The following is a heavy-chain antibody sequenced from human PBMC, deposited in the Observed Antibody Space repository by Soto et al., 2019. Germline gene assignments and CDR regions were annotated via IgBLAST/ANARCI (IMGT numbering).Heavy chain of an antibody. D-gene: IGHD6-19*01. CDR1: GFPFSAFA. CDR2: IGGSGASI. CDR3: ARSVRRLSWFDP. Sequence: EVQLLESGGDVVQPGGSLRLSCATSGFPFSAFAMNWVRHAPGKGLEWVSGIGGSGASIYYADSVKGRFTISRDNSTHTVYLKMNSLRAEDTAFYYSARSVRRLSWFDPWGQATLVTVSS. V-gene: IGHV3-23*01. J-gene: IGHJ5*02.